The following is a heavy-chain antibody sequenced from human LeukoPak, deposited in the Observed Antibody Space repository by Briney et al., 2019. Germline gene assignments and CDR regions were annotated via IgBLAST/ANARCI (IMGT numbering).Heavy chain of an antibody. Sequence: SETLSLTCTVSGGSISSYYWSWIRQSPGKGLEWIGYISYSGSTKYNPSLKSRVTISVDASKNQFSLRLSSVTAADTAVYYCAASYSSAFPETDYWGQGTLVTVSS. CDR1: GGSISSYY. D-gene: IGHD6-19*01. V-gene: IGHV4-59*01. CDR3: AASYSSAFPETDY. J-gene: IGHJ4*02. CDR2: ISYSGST.